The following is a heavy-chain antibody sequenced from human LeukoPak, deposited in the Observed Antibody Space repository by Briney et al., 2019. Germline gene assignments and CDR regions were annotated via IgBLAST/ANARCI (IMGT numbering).Heavy chain of an antibody. J-gene: IGHJ5*02. CDR3: GRRGSGLNWFDP. D-gene: IGHD6-25*01. CDR2: ISYSGST. V-gene: IGHV4-39*01. Sequence: PSETLSLTCTVSGGSISSSSYYWGFIRQPPGKGLEWIGSISYSGSTFYSPSLKSRVTMSVDTSKNQFSLKLSSVTAADTAVYYCGRRGSGLNWFDPWGQGTLVTVSS. CDR1: GGSISSSSYY.